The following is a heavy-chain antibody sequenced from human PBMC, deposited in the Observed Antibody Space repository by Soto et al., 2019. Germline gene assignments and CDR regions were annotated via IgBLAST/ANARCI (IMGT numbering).Heavy chain of an antibody. D-gene: IGHD2-15*01. Sequence: VASVKVSCKASGYTFTGYYMHWVRQAPGQGLEWMGWINPNSGGTNYAQKFQGRVTMTRDTSISTAYMELSRLRSDDTAVYYCAREGYCSGGSCYSDWFDPWGQGTLVTVSS. CDR1: GYTFTGYY. CDR3: AREGYCSGGSCYSDWFDP. J-gene: IGHJ5*02. V-gene: IGHV1-2*02. CDR2: INPNSGGT.